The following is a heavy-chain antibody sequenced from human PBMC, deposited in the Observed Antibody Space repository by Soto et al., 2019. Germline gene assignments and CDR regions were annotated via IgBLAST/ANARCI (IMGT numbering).Heavy chain of an antibody. J-gene: IGHJ4*02. Sequence: PGVSLRLSCAASGFTFSSYSMNWVRQAPGKGLEWVPSISSCSSSIYYADSVKGRFTISRDNAKNSLYLQMNSRRVDDTAVDYCAGDSTVVRGYIEYWGQGTVVNVSS. D-gene: IGHD3-10*01. CDR3: AGDSTVVRGYIEY. CDR1: GFTFSSYS. V-gene: IGHV3-21*01. CDR2: ISSCSSSI.